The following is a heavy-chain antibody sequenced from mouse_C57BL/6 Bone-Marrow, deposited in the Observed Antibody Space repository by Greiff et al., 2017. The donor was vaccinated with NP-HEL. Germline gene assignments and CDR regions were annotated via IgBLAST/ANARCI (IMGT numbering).Heavy chain of an antibody. Sequence: EVKLVESGGGLVKPGGSLKLSCAASGFTFSSYTMSWVRQTPGKRLEWVATISGGGGNTYYPDSVKGRFTISRDNAKNTLYLQVSSLRSEDTALYYCARLYEYDEYFDVWGTGTTVTVSS. CDR1: GFTFSSYT. V-gene: IGHV5-9*01. CDR2: ISGGGGNT. D-gene: IGHD2-4*01. J-gene: IGHJ1*03. CDR3: ARLYEYDEYFDV.